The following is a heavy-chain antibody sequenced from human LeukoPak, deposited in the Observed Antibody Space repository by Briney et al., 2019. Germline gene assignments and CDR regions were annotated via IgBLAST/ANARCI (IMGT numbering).Heavy chain of an antibody. V-gene: IGHV3-30*02. CDR2: IRYDGSDK. D-gene: IGHD2-21*02. J-gene: IGHJ4*02. CDR3: AKDWRAYCGGDCYSYFDY. CDR1: GFSFSSYG. Sequence: GGSLRLSCAASGFSFSSYGMHWVRQAPGKGLEWVAFIRYDGSDKYYADSVKGRFTISRDNSKNTLYLQMNSLRAEDTAVYYCAKDWRAYCGGDCYSYFDYWGQGTLVTVSS.